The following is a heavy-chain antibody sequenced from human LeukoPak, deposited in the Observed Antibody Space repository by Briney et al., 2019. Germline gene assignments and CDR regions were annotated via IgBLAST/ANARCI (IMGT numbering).Heavy chain of an antibody. V-gene: IGHV1-8*01. CDR1: GYTFTSYD. D-gene: IGHD3-3*01. CDR3: ARGSTYYDFWSGYDHYYYYYMDV. Sequence: GASVKASCKASGYTFTSYDINWVRLATGQGLEWMGWMNPNSGNTGYAQKFQGRVTMTRNTSISTAYMELSSLRSEDTAVYYCARGSTYYDFWSGYDHYYYYYMDVWGKGTTVTVSS. J-gene: IGHJ6*03. CDR2: MNPNSGNT.